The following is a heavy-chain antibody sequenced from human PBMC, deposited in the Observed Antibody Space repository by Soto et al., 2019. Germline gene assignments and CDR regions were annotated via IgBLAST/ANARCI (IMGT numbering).Heavy chain of an antibody. CDR1: GFTFSSYG. Sequence: QVQLVESGGGVVQPGRSLRLSCAASGFTFSSYGMHWVRQAPGKGLEWVAVISYDGSNKYYADSVKGRFTISRDNSKITLYLQMNSLRAEDTAVYYCAKDGDSYGLGTGFDYWGQGTLVTVSS. CDR2: ISYDGSNK. V-gene: IGHV3-30*18. CDR3: AKDGDSYGLGTGFDY. D-gene: IGHD5-18*01. J-gene: IGHJ4*02.